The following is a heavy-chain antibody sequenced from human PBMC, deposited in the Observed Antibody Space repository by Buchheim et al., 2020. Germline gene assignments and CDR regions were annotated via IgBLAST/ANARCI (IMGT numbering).Heavy chain of an antibody. CDR1: GFTVSSNY. V-gene: IGHV3-66*02. CDR2: IYGDGTT. D-gene: IGHD3-10*01. J-gene: IGHJ6*02. CDR3: ARALFRDYGMDV. Sequence: EVQLVESGGGLVQPGESLRLSCAASGFTVSSNYMSWVRQAPGKGLEWVSVIYGDGTTYYADSVKGRFSISRDNSQNTLHLQMNSLRADDTAVYYCARALFRDYGMDVWGQGTT.